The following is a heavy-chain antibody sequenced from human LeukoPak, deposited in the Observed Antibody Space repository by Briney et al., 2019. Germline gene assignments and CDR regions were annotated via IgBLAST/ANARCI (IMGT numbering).Heavy chain of an antibody. V-gene: IGHV1-46*01. CDR3: ARDRYYDSSGYSGGFDY. CDR1: GYTFTGYY. Sequence: ASVKVSCKASGYTFTGYYMHWVRQAPGQGLEWMGIINPSGGSTSYAQKFQGRVTMTRDMSTSTVYMELSSLRSEDTAVYYCARDRYYDSSGYSGGFDYWGQGTLVTVSS. J-gene: IGHJ4*02. D-gene: IGHD3-22*01. CDR2: INPSGGST.